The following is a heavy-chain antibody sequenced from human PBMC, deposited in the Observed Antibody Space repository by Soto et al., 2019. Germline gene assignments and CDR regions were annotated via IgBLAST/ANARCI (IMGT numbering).Heavy chain of an antibody. CDR2: ISGSGGDT. D-gene: IGHD1-26*01. Sequence: EVQLLESGGGLVQPGGSLRLSCAASGFTFSTYAMSWVRQAPGKGLEWITEISGSGGDTYYADSVKGRFTISRDSSKNTLFLQMHSLRADDPAVYYCATRGSSYEGDYWGVGTLVTVSS. V-gene: IGHV3-23*01. J-gene: IGHJ4*02. CDR1: GFTFSTYA. CDR3: ATRGSSYEGDY.